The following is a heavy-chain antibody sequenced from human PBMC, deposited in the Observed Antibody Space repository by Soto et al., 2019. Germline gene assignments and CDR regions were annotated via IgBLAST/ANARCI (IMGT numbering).Heavy chain of an antibody. CDR1: GYTFTSYR. CDR2: ISAYNGNT. CDR3: ARDRRSFGTAVRGYAFDI. V-gene: IGHV1-18*04. Sequence: ASVEVSCKASGYTFTSYRISWVRQAPGQGLEWMGWISAYNGNTNYAQKLQGRVTMTTDTSTSTAYMELRSLRSDDTAVYYCARDRRSFGTAVRGYAFDIWGQGTMVTVS. D-gene: IGHD6-19*01. J-gene: IGHJ3*02.